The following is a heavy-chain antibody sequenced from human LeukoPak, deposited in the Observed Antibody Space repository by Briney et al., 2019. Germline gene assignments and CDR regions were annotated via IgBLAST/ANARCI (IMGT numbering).Heavy chain of an antibody. CDR1: GGSISSYY. Sequence: SETLSLTCTVSGGSISSYYWSWIRQPPGKGLEWIGYIYYSGSTNYNPSLKSRVTISVDTSKNQFSLKLSSVTAADTAVYYCARDRGFESYAFDIWGQGTMVAVSS. J-gene: IGHJ3*02. CDR3: ARDRGFESYAFDI. V-gene: IGHV4-59*01. D-gene: IGHD3-10*01. CDR2: IYYSGST.